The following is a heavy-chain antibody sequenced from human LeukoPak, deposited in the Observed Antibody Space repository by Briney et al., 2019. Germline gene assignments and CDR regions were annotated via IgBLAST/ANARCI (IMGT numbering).Heavy chain of an antibody. D-gene: IGHD5-18*01. CDR3: ARDGYSYGYGWYFDL. CDR1: GGSISSYY. J-gene: IGHJ2*01. V-gene: IGHV4-59*01. Sequence: PSETLSLXCTVSGGSISSYYWSWSRQPPGKGLEWIGYIYYSGSTNYNPSLKSRVTISVDTSKNQFSLKLSSVTAADTAVYYCARDGYSYGYGWYFDLWGRGTLVTVSS. CDR2: IYYSGST.